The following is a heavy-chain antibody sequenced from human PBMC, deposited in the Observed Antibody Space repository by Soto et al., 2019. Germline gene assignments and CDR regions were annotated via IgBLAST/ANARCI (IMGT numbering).Heavy chain of an antibody. CDR3: AHRWSGYFHH. CDR1: GFSLSTSGVG. Sequence: QITLKESGPPLVKPTQTLTLTCTFSGFSLSTSGVGVGWIRQPPGKALEWLALIYWDDDKRYSPSLKSRLTITKFTSKTRVVLTMTNMDPVDTATYYCAHRWSGYFHHWGQGTLVTVSS. V-gene: IGHV2-5*02. D-gene: IGHD1-26*01. CDR2: IYWDDDK. J-gene: IGHJ1*01.